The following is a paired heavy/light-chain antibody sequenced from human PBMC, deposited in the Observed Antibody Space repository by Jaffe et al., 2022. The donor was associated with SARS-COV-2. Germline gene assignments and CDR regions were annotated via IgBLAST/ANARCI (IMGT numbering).Heavy chain of an antibody. CDR3: AHWHETVPKTYGSGSYQTVGNFDY. CDR2: IYWDDDK. Sequence: QITLKESGPTLVKPTQTLTLTCTFSGFSLSTSGVGVGWIRQPPGKALEWLALIYWDDDKRYSPSLKSRLTITKDTSKNQVVLTMTNMDPVDTATYYCAHWHETVPKTYGSGSYQTVGNFDYWGQGTLVTVSS. J-gene: IGHJ4*02. V-gene: IGHV2-5*02. CDR1: GFSLSTSGVG. D-gene: IGHD3-10*01.
Light chain of an antibody. CDR1: KLGDKY. Sequence: SYELTQPPSVSVSPGQTASITCSGDKLGDKYACWYQQKPGQSPVLVIYQDSKRPSGIPERFSGSNSGNTATLTISGTQAMDEADYYCQAWDSSVVVFGGGTKLTVL. J-gene: IGLJ2*01. V-gene: IGLV3-1*01. CDR2: QDS. CDR3: QAWDSSVVV.